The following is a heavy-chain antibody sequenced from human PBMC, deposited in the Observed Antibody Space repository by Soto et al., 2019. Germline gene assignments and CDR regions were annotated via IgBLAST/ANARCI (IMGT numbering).Heavy chain of an antibody. Sequence: QVQLVESGGGVVQPGRSLRLSCAASGFTFSSYAMHWVRQAPCKGLEWVAVISYDGSNKYYADSVKGRFTISRDNSKNTLYLRMNSLRAEDTAVYYCARDNYDAVTTENYYYYGMDVWGQGTTVTVSS. D-gene: IGHD4-4*01. CDR3: ARDNYDAVTTENYYYYGMDV. CDR1: GFTFSSYA. J-gene: IGHJ6*02. V-gene: IGHV3-30-3*01. CDR2: ISYDGSNK.